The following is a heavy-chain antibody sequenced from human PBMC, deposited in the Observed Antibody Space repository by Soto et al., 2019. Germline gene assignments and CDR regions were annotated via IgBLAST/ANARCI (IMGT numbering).Heavy chain of an antibody. CDR3: ARDIAAAGLTYYYYGMDV. V-gene: IGHV1-18*01. J-gene: IGHJ6*02. D-gene: IGHD6-13*01. Sequence: SSVEVCCKASGYTFTRYGISWVRQAPGQGLERMGWISAYNGNTTYAQKLQGRVTMTTDTSTSRAYMELRSLRSDDTAVYYCARDIAAAGLTYYYYGMDVWGQETTVTVSS. CDR1: GYTFTRYG. CDR2: ISAYNGNT.